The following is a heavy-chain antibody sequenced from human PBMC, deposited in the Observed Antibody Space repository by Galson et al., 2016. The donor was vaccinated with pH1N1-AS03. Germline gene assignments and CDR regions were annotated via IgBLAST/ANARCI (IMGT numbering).Heavy chain of an antibody. CDR2: IKQDGSEK. V-gene: IGHV3-7*03. D-gene: IGHD3-3*01. CDR3: ARGKDFWSGYPDDPFDI. CDR1: GFIFSGYW. Sequence: SLRLSCAASGFIFSGYWMSWVRQAPGKGLEWVANIKQDGSEKYYVDSVRGRFTIARDNAKNSVYLQMNSLRGEDTAVYYCARGKDFWSGYPDDPFDIWGQGTRVTASS. J-gene: IGHJ3*02.